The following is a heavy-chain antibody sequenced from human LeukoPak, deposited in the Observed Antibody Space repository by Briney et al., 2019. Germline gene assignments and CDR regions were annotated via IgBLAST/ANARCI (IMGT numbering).Heavy chain of an antibody. Sequence: PGGSLRLSCAASGFSFSSYAVSWVCQAPGKGLEWVSGISDGGGRTYYADSVKGRFTISRDDSKNTLYLQMNSLRAEDTAVYYCAKVQLGIGVDYWGQGTLVTVSS. V-gene: IGHV3-23*01. CDR2: ISDGGGRT. CDR1: GFSFSSYA. D-gene: IGHD7-27*01. J-gene: IGHJ4*02. CDR3: AKVQLGIGVDY.